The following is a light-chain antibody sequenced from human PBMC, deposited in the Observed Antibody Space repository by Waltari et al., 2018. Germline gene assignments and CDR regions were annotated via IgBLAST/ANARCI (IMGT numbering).Light chain of an antibody. Sequence: EVVMTQSPVTLSVSSGESATLPCRASQSVNNNLAWYQKKPGQAPRLLMYGASTRATDIPARFSGSGSGTEFTLTITSLQSEDFAVYYCQQYNNWPPLTFGQGTNLEIK. CDR3: QQYNNWPPLT. CDR2: GAS. V-gene: IGKV3-15*01. J-gene: IGKJ2*01. CDR1: QSVNNN.